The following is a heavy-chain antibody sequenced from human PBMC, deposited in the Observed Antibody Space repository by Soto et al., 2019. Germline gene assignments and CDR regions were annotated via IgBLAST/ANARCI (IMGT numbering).Heavy chain of an antibody. CDR3: VKDRYIDY. CDR2: ISYDGSNR. Sequence: GGSLRLSCAASGFPFSSYAMHWVLQAPGKGLEWVAVISYDGSNRYYGDSVKGRFTISRDNSKNTLYLQMSSLRPEDTAIYYCVKDRYIDYWGQGALVTVSS. J-gene: IGHJ4*02. V-gene: IGHV3-30*14. CDR1: GFPFSSYA.